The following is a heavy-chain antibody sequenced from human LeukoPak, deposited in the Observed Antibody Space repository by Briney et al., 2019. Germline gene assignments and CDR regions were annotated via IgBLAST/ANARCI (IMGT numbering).Heavy chain of an antibody. J-gene: IGHJ3*02. CDR3: ARPAYRGSYYDAFDI. CDR1: GGSISSSSYY. V-gene: IGHV4-39*01. Sequence: SETLSLTCTVSGGSISSSSYYWGWLRQPPGKGLDWIGSIYYSGSTYYNPSLKSRVTISVDTSKNKFSLKLNSVTAADTAVYYCARPAYRGSYYDAFDIWGQGTMVTVSS. CDR2: IYYSGST. D-gene: IGHD1-26*01.